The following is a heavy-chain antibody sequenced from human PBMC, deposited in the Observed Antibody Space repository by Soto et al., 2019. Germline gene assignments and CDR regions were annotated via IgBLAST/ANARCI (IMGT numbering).Heavy chain of an antibody. CDR1: GGSISSSNYY. CDR2: IYYSGST. D-gene: IGHD4-17*01. Sequence: SETLSLTCTVSGGSISSSNYYWGWIRQPPGKGLEWIGSIYYSGSTYYNPSLKSRVTISVDTSKNQFSLKVSYVTAADTAVYYCARLPTVTRFSADYWGQGTLVTVSS. J-gene: IGHJ4*02. V-gene: IGHV4-39*01. CDR3: ARLPTVTRFSADY.